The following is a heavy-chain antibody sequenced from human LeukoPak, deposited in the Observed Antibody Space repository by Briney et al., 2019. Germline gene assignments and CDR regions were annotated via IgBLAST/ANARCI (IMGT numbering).Heavy chain of an antibody. V-gene: IGHV3-23*01. D-gene: IGHD5-24*01. CDR2: ISGSDGST. J-gene: IGHJ4*02. CDR1: GFTFSTYA. CDR3: ARRIERVPEGFDY. Sequence: GGSLRLSCAASGFTFSTYAMSWVRQAPGKGLEWVSGISGSDGSTYYADSVKGRFTISRDNSKNTLYLQMNSLRAEDTAVYYCARRIERVPEGFDYWGQGTLVTVSS.